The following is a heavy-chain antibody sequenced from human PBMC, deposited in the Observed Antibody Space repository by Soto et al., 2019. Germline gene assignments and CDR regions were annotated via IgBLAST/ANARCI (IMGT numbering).Heavy chain of an antibody. V-gene: IGHV3-33*01. D-gene: IGHD6-13*01. CDR1: GFTFSSYG. CDR2: IWYDGSNK. CDR3: ARDGIAAAGLGMDV. J-gene: IGHJ6*02. Sequence: QVQLVESGGGVVQPGRSLRLSCAASGFTFSSYGMHWVRQAPGKGLEWVAVIWYDGSNKYYADSVKGRFTISRDNSKNTLYLQMNSLRAEDTAVYYCARDGIAAAGLGMDVWGQGTTVTVSS.